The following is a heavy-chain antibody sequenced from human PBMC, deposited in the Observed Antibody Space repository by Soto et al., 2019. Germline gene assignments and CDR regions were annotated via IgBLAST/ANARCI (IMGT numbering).Heavy chain of an antibody. V-gene: IGHV4-34*01. D-gene: IGHD4-17*01. CDR3: ARGYPLADDYGDYAGGY. CDR1: GGSFSGYY. CDR2: INHSGST. Sequence: SETLSLTCAVYGGSFSGYYWSWIRQPPGKGLEWIGEINHSGSTNYNPSLKSRVTISVDTSKNQFSLKLSSVTAADTAVYYCARGYPLADDYGDYAGGYWGQGTLVTVSS. J-gene: IGHJ4*02.